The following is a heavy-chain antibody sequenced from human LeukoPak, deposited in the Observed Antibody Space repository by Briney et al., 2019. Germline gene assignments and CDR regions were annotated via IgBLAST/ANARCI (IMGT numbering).Heavy chain of an antibody. CDR1: GYTFTSYY. CDR3: AREDCTNGVCYPGWY. D-gene: IGHD2-8*01. J-gene: IGHJ4*02. CDR2: INPSGGST. Sequence: ASVKVSCKASGYTFTSYYMHWVRQAPGQGLEWMGIINPSGGSTSYAQKFQGRVTMTRDTSTSTAYMELSSLRSEDTAVYYCAREDCTNGVCYPGWYWGQGTLVTVSS. V-gene: IGHV1-46*01.